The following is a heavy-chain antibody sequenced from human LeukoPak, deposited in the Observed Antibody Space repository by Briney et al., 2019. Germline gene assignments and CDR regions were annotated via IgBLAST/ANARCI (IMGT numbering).Heavy chain of an antibody. Sequence: ASVKVSCKASGYTFTGYYMHWVRQAPGQGLEWMGWINPNSGGTNYAQKFQGRVTMTRDTSISTAYMELSRLRSDDTAVYYCARGVDDSSGYYFRYWGQGTLVTVSS. CDR2: INPNSGGT. V-gene: IGHV1-2*02. CDR1: GYTFTGYY. J-gene: IGHJ4*02. D-gene: IGHD3-22*01. CDR3: ARGVDDSSGYYFRY.